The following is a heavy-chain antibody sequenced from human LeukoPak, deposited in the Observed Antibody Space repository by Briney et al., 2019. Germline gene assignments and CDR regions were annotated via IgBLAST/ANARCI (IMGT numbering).Heavy chain of an antibody. V-gene: IGHV4-59*01. CDR3: ARGDYTNYIWFDP. CDR2: FYYSGST. J-gene: IGHJ5*02. Sequence: PSETLSLTCTVSGGSLSSYYWSWIRQPPGKGLEWIGYFYYSGSTKYNPSLKSRVTISVDTPKNQFFLKLTSVTAADTAVYYCARGDYTNYIWFDPWGQGTLVTVSS. D-gene: IGHD4-11*01. CDR1: GGSLSSYY.